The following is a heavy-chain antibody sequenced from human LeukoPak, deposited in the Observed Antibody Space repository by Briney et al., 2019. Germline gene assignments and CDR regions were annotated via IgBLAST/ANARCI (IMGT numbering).Heavy chain of an antibody. D-gene: IGHD2-15*01. V-gene: IGHV1-46*01. CDR3: ARGISCSGGSCRYFDY. Sequence: ASVKVSCKASGYTFTNYYMHWVRQAPGQGLEWMGLINPSAGSTNYAQNFQGRVTMTRDTSTSTVYMELSSLGSEDTAVYYCARGISCSGGSCRYFDYWGQGTLVTVSS. CDR2: INPSAGST. CDR1: GYTFTNYY. J-gene: IGHJ4*02.